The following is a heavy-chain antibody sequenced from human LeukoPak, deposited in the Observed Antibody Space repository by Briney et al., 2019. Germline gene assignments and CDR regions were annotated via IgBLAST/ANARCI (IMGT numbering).Heavy chain of an antibody. V-gene: IGHV3-7*01. J-gene: IGHJ4*02. CDR1: GFIFSNYW. CDR3: ARRPFGADY. Sequence: GGSLRLSCAASGFIFSNYWMGWVRQPPGKGLQWVANIKDDGTEKYYVDSVKGRFTISRDNAKNSVYLQMNSLRVEDTAVYYCARRPFGADYWGQGTLVTVSS. D-gene: IGHD3-10*01. CDR2: IKDDGTEK.